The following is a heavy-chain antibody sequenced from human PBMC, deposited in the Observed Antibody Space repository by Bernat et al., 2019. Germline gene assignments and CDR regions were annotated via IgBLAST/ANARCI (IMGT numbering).Heavy chain of an antibody. CDR3: ARAPGIAAAGPFYYYYYGMDV. V-gene: IGHV3-33*01. Sequence: QVQLVESGGGVVQPGRSLRLSCAASGFTFSSYGMHWVRQAPGKGLEWVAVIWYDGSNKYYADSVKGRFTISRDNSKNTLYPQMNSLRAEDTAVYYCARAPGIAAAGPFYYYYYGMDVWGQGTTVTVSS. J-gene: IGHJ6*02. D-gene: IGHD6-13*01. CDR1: GFTFSSYG. CDR2: IWYDGSNK.